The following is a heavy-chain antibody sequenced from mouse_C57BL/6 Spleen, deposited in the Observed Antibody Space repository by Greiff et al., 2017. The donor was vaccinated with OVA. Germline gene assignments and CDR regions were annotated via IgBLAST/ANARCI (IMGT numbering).Heavy chain of an antibody. CDR2: ISYSGST. D-gene: IGHD1-1*01. CDR3: ARGDYYGSGYFDV. V-gene: IGHV3-1*01. J-gene: IGHJ1*03. CDR1: GYSITSGYD. Sequence: EVKLMESGPGMVKPSQSLSLTCTVTGYSITSGYDWHWIRHSPGNKLEWMGYISYSGSTNYNPYLKSRISITHDTSKNHVFLKLDSVTTEDTATYYCARGDYYGSGYFDVWGTGTTVTVSS.